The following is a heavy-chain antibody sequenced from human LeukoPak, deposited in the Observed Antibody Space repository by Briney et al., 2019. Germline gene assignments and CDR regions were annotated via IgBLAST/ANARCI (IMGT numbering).Heavy chain of an antibody. Sequence: GGSLRLSCAASGFIFCNYAMQWLRQAPGMALERVAFIRYDGGNTYYADSVKGRFTISRDNSKNTLYLQMNSLNAEDTAVYYCAKDEVVPGYYYTDVWGRGTTVTISS. CDR1: GFIFCNYA. J-gene: IGHJ6*03. D-gene: IGHD2-2*01. CDR3: AKDEVVPGYYYTDV. V-gene: IGHV3-30*02. CDR2: IRYDGGNT.